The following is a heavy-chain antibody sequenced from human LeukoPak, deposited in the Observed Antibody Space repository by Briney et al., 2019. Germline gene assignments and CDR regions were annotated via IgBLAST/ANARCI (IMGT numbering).Heavy chain of an antibody. CDR2: ISSSSSYI. D-gene: IGHD6-19*01. V-gene: IGHV3-21*01. CDR3: ARESDYSGWSPQ. CDR1: GFTFSSYS. J-gene: IGHJ4*02. Sequence: GGSLRLSCAASGFTFSSYSMNWVRQAPGKGLAWVSSISSSSSYIYYADSVKGRFTISRDNAKNSLYLQMNSLRAEDTAVYYCARESDYSGWSPQWGQGTLVTVSS.